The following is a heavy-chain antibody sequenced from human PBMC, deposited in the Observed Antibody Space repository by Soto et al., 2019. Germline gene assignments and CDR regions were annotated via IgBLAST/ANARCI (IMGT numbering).Heavy chain of an antibody. CDR3: TRELPGYGNSGPRE. J-gene: IGHJ4*02. Sequence: EVQLVETGGGLIQPGGSLRLSCAASGFTVSSNYMSWVRQAPGKGLEWVSVIFSGGSTYYADAVKGRFTISRDNSKNMQDLQKNGLRAEDTAVYYCTRELPGYGNSGPREWGQGTLFTVSS. CDR2: IFSGGST. V-gene: IGHV3-53*02. CDR1: GFTVSSNY. D-gene: IGHD6-13*01.